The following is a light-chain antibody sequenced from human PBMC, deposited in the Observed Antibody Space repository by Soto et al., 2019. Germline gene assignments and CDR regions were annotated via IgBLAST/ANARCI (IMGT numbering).Light chain of an antibody. CDR3: QTWGTGSAIVV. CDR2: VNSGGSH. V-gene: IGLV4-69*01. CDR1: SGHSNYA. J-gene: IGLJ7*01. Sequence: QSVLTQSPSASASLGASVKLTCTLSSGHSNYAIAWHQRKPEKGPRFLMKVNSGGSHIKGDGIPDRFSGSSSGAERYLFISSLQSEDEADYYCQTWGTGSAIVVFGGGTQLTVL.